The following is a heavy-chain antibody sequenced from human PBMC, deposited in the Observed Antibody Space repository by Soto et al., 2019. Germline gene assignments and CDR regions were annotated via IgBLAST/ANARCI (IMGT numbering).Heavy chain of an antibody. Sequence: QVQLVESGGGVVQPGRSLRLSCAASGFTFSSYAMHWVRQAPGKGLEWVAVISYDGSNKYYADSVKGRFTISRDNSKNTLYLQMNSLRDEDTAVYYCARETYSSGWTPTFDYWGPGTLVTVSS. J-gene: IGHJ4*02. CDR2: ISYDGSNK. D-gene: IGHD6-19*01. CDR1: GFTFSSYA. V-gene: IGHV3-30-3*01. CDR3: ARETYSSGWTPTFDY.